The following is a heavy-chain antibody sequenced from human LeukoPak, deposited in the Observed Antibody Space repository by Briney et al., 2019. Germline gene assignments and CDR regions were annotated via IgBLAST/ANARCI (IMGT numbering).Heavy chain of an antibody. D-gene: IGHD2-15*01. Sequence: SGTLSLTCGVSGDSIGSSYWWSWVRQPPGKSLEWIGEVYHSGSTNNNPSLKSPVTTLVDKSKNQFPLKLSSVTAADTAVYYCARDGGRWTPFDYWGQGTLVTASS. CDR3: ARDGGRWTPFDY. CDR1: GDSIGSSYW. V-gene: IGHV4-4*02. J-gene: IGHJ4*02. CDR2: VYHSGST.